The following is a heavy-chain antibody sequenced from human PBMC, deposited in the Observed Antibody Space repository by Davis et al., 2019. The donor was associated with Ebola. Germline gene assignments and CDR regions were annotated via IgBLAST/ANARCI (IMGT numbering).Heavy chain of an antibody. J-gene: IGHJ4*02. Sequence: GESLKISCAASGFTFSSYAMSWVRQAPGKGLEWVSSISSSSSYIYYADSVKGRFTISRDNAKNSLYLQMNSLRAEDTAVYYCARDIRYNWNDYFAYWGQGTLVTVSS. V-gene: IGHV3-21*01. CDR2: ISSSSSYI. CDR1: GFTFSSYA. D-gene: IGHD1-20*01. CDR3: ARDIRYNWNDYFAY.